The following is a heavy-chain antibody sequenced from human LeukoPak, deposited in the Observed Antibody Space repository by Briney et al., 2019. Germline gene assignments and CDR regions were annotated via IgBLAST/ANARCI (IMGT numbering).Heavy chain of an antibody. Sequence: GGSLRLSCAASGFTFSSYAMSWVRQAPGKGLEWVSAISGSGGSTYYADSVKGRFTISRDNSKNALYLQMNSLRAEDTAVYYCAAGPIDQPAHAFDIWGQGTMVTVSS. V-gene: IGHV3-23*01. CDR3: AAGPIDQPAHAFDI. J-gene: IGHJ3*02. CDR2: ISGSGGST. D-gene: IGHD1-14*01. CDR1: GFTFSSYA.